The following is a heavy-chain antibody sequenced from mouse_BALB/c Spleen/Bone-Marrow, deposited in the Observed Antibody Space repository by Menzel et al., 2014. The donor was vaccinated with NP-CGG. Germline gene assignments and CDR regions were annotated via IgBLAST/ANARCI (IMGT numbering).Heavy chain of an antibody. CDR3: ARDGYDDY. CDR2: IRNKGNGYTA. J-gene: IGHJ2*01. Sequence: EVQGVESGGGLVQPGGSLRLSCATSGFTFTDYYMSWVRQPPGKALEWLGFIRNKGNGYTAEYSASVKGRFTISRDNSQSILYLQMNTLRAEDSATYYCARDGYDDYWGQGTTLTVSS. CDR1: GFTFTDYY. D-gene: IGHD2-2*01. V-gene: IGHV7-3*02.